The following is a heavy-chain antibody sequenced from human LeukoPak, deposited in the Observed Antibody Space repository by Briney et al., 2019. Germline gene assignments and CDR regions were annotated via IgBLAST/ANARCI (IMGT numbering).Heavy chain of an antibody. CDR2: MSYSGHT. D-gene: IGHD2-15*01. J-gene: IGHJ4*01. CDR3: ARDRDVDDFDS. V-gene: IGHV4-39*07. CDR1: GVSLSSSNSY. Sequence: PSETLSLTCTVSGVSLSSSNSYWSWIRQPPGKGLEWIVSMSYSGHTYYNPSLKSRVTTSIDTSKNQLSLNLKSVTAADTAVYYCARDRDVDDFDSWGHGTLVTVSS.